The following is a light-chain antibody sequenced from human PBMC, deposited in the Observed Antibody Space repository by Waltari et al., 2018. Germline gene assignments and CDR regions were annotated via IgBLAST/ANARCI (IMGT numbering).Light chain of an antibody. V-gene: IGLV1-47*01. CDR1: SSNIGTHY. Sequence: HSVLTQPPSASGTPGQRVTISCSGSSSNIGTHYVDWYQQLPGTAPKLLMYRDDQRSYGVPSPFSCSKSGTSASLAIIGLLSEDEADYYCATLDDGLSGVFGGGTKLTVL. CDR2: RDD. CDR3: ATLDDGLSGV. J-gene: IGLJ2*01.